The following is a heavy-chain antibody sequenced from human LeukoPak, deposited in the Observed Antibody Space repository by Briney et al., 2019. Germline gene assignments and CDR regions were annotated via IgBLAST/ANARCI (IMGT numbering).Heavy chain of an antibody. J-gene: IGHJ4*02. D-gene: IGHD6-13*01. CDR3: AKGTTRAGRWIEDFDY. V-gene: IGHV3-30*02. CDR2: IRFDGTNK. Sequence: GGSLRLSCAASGFTFRSYGMHWVRQAPGKGLEWVAFIRFDGTNKYSADSVKGRFTISRDNSKDTLYLQMNSLRAEDTAVYYCAKGTTRAGRWIEDFDYWGQGTLVTVSS. CDR1: GFTFRSYG.